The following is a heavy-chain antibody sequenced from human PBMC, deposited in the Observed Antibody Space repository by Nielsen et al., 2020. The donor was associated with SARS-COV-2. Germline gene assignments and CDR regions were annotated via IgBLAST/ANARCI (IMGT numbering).Heavy chain of an antibody. CDR2: IRGKARSYTT. J-gene: IGHJ6*02. CDR1: GFTFSDHY. CDR3: ARDNSLHGMDV. D-gene: IGHD4-23*01. V-gene: IGHV3-72*01. Sequence: LKISCAASGFTFSDHYMDWVRQAPGKGLEWVGRIRGKARSYTTEYAASVRGRFTISRDDSKNSLYLQMNSLKTEDTAVYYCARDNSLHGMDVWGQWTTVTVSS.